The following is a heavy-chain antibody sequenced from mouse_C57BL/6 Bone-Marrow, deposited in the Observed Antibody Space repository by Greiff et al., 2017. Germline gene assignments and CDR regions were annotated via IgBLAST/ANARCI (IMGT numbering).Heavy chain of an antibody. CDR1: GYTFTSYW. J-gene: IGHJ1*03. Sequence: QVQLKQPGAELVKPGASVKMSCKASGYTFTSYWITWVKQRPGQGLEWIGDINPGSGSTNYNEKFKSKATLTVDTSSSAAYMQLSSLTSEDSAVYYCAESEVYYSNYHWYFDVWGTGTTVTVSA. CDR2: INPGSGST. CDR3: AESEVYYSNYHWYFDV. V-gene: IGHV1-55*01. D-gene: IGHD2-5*01.